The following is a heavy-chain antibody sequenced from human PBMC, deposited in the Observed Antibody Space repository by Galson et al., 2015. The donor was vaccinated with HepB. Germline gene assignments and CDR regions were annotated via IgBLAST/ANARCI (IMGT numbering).Heavy chain of an antibody. CDR2: IWYDGTNK. V-gene: IGHV3-33*01. CDR1: GFTFRGYG. J-gene: IGHJ6*02. D-gene: IGHD3-22*01. Sequence: SLRLSCAVSGFTFRGYGMHWVRQAPGKGLEWVAAIWYDGTNKYHADSVKGRFTISRDNSKNTLYLQMNSLRVEDTAVYYCARGMGDSSGYHQVYGMDVWGQGTTVTVSS. CDR3: ARGMGDSSGYHQVYGMDV.